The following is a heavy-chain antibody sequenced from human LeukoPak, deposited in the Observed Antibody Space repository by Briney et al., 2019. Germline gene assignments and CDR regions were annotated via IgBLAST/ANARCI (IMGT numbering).Heavy chain of an antibody. D-gene: IGHD3-22*01. J-gene: IGHJ4*02. V-gene: IGHV4-59*08. CDR1: GGSISSYY. Sequence: PSETLSLTCTVSGGSISSYYWSWIRQPPGKGLEWIGYIYYSGSTYDNPSLKSRVTISVDTSNNQFSLKLSSVTAADTAVYYCARRKYYYDSSGPFDYWGQGTLVTVSS. CDR2: IYYSGST. CDR3: ARRKYYYDSSGPFDY.